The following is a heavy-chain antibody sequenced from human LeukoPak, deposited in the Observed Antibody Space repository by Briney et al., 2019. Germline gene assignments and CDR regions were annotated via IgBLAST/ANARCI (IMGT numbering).Heavy chain of an antibody. CDR1: GFTFSSYG. V-gene: IGHV3-30*18. CDR3: AKGALSSVYAGYYLDY. CDR2: ISYDGSNK. D-gene: IGHD3-22*01. J-gene: IGHJ4*02. Sequence: GGSLRLSCAASGFTFSSYGMQWVRQAPGKGLEGGAVISYDGSNKYYADSVKGRFTIPRNNSKNTLYLQMSSLRAEDTAVYYCAKGALSSVYAGYYLDYWGQGTLVTVSS.